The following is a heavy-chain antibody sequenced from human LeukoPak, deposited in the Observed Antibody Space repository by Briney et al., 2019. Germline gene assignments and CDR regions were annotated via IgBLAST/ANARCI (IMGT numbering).Heavy chain of an antibody. D-gene: IGHD3-10*01. CDR3: AGGDGHFGG. V-gene: IGHV6-1*01. J-gene: IGHJ4*02. CDR2: TYYRSKWTS. Sequence: PSQPLSLTSAISGDTFSSNTAAWTWISQSPSRGLGGLGITYYRSKWTSSYAVAVKGRLTINRDTSKNRFSLQLKRVSPEDTAGYCCAGGDGHFGGWGQRVPVTVSS. CDR1: GDTFSSNTAA.